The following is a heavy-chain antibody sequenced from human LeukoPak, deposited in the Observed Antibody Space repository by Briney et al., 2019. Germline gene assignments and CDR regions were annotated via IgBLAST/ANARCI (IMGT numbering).Heavy chain of an antibody. V-gene: IGHV3-21*01. CDR2: ISSSTSYI. CDR1: GFTFSSYS. Sequence: GGSLRLPCAASGFTFSSYSMNWIRQAPGKGLEWVSSISSSTSYIYYADSVKGRFTISKDNAKNSLYLQMNSLRAEDTAVYYCARAGGSTVSHSDYWGQGTLVTVSS. CDR3: ARAGGSTVSHSDY. D-gene: IGHD4-17*01. J-gene: IGHJ4*02.